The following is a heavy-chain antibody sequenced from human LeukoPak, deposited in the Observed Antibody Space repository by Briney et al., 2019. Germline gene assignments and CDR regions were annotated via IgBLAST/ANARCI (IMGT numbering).Heavy chain of an antibody. J-gene: IGHJ6*04. CDR1: GFSLSRNG. CDR2: ILSDGSYE. Sequence: GGSLRLSCATSGFSLSRNGMHWVRQAPGQGLEWVAFILSDGSYEYYADSVKGRFTISRDNSKNTLYLQMNSLRAEDTAVYYCAKDHGREQWLPPMDVWGKGTTVTVSS. CDR3: AKDHGREQWLPPMDV. D-gene: IGHD6-19*01. V-gene: IGHV3-30*02.